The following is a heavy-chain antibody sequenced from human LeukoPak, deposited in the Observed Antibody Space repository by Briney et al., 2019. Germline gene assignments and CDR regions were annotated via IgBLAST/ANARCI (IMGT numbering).Heavy chain of an antibody. CDR2: ISAYNGKT. Sequence: ASVKVSCKASSYTFTIYNISWVRQAPGQGLEWMGWISAYNGKTNYAQKLQGRVTMTTDTSTNTAYMELRSLRSDDTAVYYCVRGVGVSRFNYLDSWGQGTLVIVSS. J-gene: IGHJ4*02. CDR1: SYTFTIYN. D-gene: IGHD6-13*01. CDR3: VRGVGVSRFNYLDS. V-gene: IGHV1-18*01.